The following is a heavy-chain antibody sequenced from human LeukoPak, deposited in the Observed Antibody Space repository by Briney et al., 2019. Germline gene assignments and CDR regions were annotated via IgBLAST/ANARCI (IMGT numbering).Heavy chain of an antibody. J-gene: IGHJ4*02. CDR3: ARDPGGTTVTPVY. D-gene: IGHD4-17*01. V-gene: IGHV3-33*01. CDR1: GFTFSSYG. CDR2: IWYDGRNK. Sequence: PGRSLRLSCAASGFTFSSYGMHWVRQAPGKGLEWVAVIWYDGRNKYYADSVKGRFTISRDNSKNTLYLQMNSLRAEDTAVYYCARDPGGTTVTPVYWGQGTLVTVSS.